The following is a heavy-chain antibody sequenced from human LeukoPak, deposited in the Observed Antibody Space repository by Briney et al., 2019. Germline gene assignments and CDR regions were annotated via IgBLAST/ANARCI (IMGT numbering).Heavy chain of an antibody. CDR1: GVTVSSDY. Sequence: GGSLRLSCAASGVTVSSDYRSWVRQAPGKGLEWVSVIYRDGNTYYADSVKGRFTISRHNSKNTLFLQMDSLRTEDTAIYYCASRMTFGGQGTLVTVSS. V-gene: IGHV3-53*04. CDR3: ASRMTF. J-gene: IGHJ4*02. D-gene: IGHD2/OR15-2a*01. CDR2: IYRDGNT.